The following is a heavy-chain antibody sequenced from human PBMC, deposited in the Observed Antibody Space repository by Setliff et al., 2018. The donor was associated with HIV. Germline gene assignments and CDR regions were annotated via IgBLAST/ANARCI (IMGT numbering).Heavy chain of an antibody. CDR3: ARDRRGYYYGSGSCYMDV. D-gene: IGHD3-10*01. J-gene: IGHJ6*03. Sequence: SETLSLTCTVSGDSITRGSYYWSWIRQPAGKGLEWIGHIYTSGKTHYSPSLKSRITISADTSKNKLSLNLSSVTAADTAVYYCARDRRGYYYGSGSCYMDVWGTGTTVTVSS. V-gene: IGHV4-61*09. CDR1: GDSITRGSYY. CDR2: IYTSGKT.